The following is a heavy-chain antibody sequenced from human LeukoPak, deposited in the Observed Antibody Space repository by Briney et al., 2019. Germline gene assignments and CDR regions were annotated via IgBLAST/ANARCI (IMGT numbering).Heavy chain of an antibody. D-gene: IGHD2-21*02. CDR3: ARERGSGGDCYTYYFDY. J-gene: IGHJ4*02. CDR2: ISAYNGNT. CDR1: GYTFTSYG. Sequence: ASVKVSCKASGYTFTSYGISWVRQAPGQGLEWMGWISAYNGNTNYAQKLQGRVTMTTDTSTSTAYMELRSLRSDDTAVYYCARERGSGGDCYTYYFDYWGQGTLVTVSS. V-gene: IGHV1-18*01.